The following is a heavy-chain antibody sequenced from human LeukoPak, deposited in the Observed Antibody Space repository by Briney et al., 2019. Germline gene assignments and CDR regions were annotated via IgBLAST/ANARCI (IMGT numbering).Heavy chain of an antibody. CDR2: IIPIFGTA. D-gene: IGHD3-22*01. Sequence: SVKVSCKASGGTFSSYAISWVRQAPGQGLEWMGGIIPIFGTANYAQKFQGRVTITADESTSTAYMDLRSLRSDDTAVYYCARKLYDSSRYGQTYYFDYWGQGTLVTVSS. V-gene: IGHV1-69*13. J-gene: IGHJ4*02. CDR1: GGTFSSYA. CDR3: ARKLYDSSRYGQTYYFDY.